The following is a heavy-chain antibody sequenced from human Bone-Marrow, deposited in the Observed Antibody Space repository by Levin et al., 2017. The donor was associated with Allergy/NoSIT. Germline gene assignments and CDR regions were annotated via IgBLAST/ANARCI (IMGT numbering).Heavy chain of an antibody. CDR1: GFTFSNYW. J-gene: IGHJ4*02. Sequence: GESLKISCAASGFTFSNYWMSWVRQAPGKGLEWVANIKQDGSEKYYVDSAKGRFTISRDNAKNSLYLQMNSLRAEDTAVYYCARDRPRDFGFDYWGQGTLVTVSS. CDR3: ARDRPRDFGFDY. CDR2: IKQDGSEK. V-gene: IGHV3-7*04. D-gene: IGHD3-9*01.